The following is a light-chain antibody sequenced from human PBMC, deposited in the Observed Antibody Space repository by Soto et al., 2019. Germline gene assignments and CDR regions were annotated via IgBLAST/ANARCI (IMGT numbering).Light chain of an antibody. Sequence: QSVLTQPASVSGSPGQSITISCTGTGSDVGGYNYVSWYQQHPGKAPKVMIYDVSNRPSGVSNRFSGSKSGNTASLTIAGLQAEDEADDYCSSYTSASTPVVFGGGTKLTVL. J-gene: IGLJ2*01. V-gene: IGLV2-14*01. CDR3: SSYTSASTPVV. CDR2: DVS. CDR1: GSDVGGYNY.